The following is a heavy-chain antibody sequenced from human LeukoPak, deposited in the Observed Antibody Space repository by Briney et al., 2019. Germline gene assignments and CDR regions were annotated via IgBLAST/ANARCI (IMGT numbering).Heavy chain of an antibody. Sequence: ASVKVSCEASGGTFSSYAISWVRQAPGQGLEWMGGIIPIFGTANYAQKFQGRVTITADKSTSTAYMELSSLRSEDTAVYYCARSSTSCYVYYYYGMDVWGKGTTVTVSS. J-gene: IGHJ6*04. V-gene: IGHV1-69*06. D-gene: IGHD2-2*01. CDR1: GGTFSSYA. CDR3: ARSSTSCYVYYYYGMDV. CDR2: IIPIFGTA.